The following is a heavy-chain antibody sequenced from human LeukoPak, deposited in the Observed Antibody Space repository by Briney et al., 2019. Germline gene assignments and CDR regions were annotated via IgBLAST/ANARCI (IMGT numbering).Heavy chain of an antibody. D-gene: IGHD6-19*01. V-gene: IGHV3-7*03. J-gene: IGHJ4*02. CDR2: IKQDGSEK. CDR3: ARESSSGWWLDY. CDR1: GFTFSSYA. Sequence: GGSLRLSCAASGFTFSSYAMHWVRQAPGKGLEWVANIKQDGSEKYYVDSVKGRFTISRDNAKNSLYLQMNSLRAEDTAVYYCARESSSGWWLDYWGQGTLVTVSS.